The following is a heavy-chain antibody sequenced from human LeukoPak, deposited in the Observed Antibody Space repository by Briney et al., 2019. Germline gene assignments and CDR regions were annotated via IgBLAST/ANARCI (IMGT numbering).Heavy chain of an antibody. D-gene: IGHD5-12*01. CDR2: SHASGST. CDR1: GDSINIDY. CDR3: AREALYSGHDVLDA. J-gene: IGHJ5*02. V-gene: IGHV4-4*07. Sequence: SETLSLTCTVSGDSINIDYWSWIRQPAGKGLEWIGRSHASGSTKYNPSLKSRVTMSVDTSKKEMLLSLRSVTPADSAVYFCAREALYSGHDVLDAWGQGTRVTVSS.